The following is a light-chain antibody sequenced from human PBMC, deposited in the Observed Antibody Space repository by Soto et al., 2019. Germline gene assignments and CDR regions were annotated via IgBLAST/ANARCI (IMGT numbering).Light chain of an antibody. CDR1: SSDVGICDC. V-gene: IGLV2-14*03. CDR3: SSYTSSNTVI. Sequence: QSVLTQPASVSGSPGQSITISCTGTSSDVGICDCVSWYQQHPGKAPKVLIHDVRNRPSGVSNRFSGSKSGNTASLSISGLQAEDEADYYCSSYTSSNTVIFGGGTKVTVL. J-gene: IGLJ2*01. CDR2: DVR.